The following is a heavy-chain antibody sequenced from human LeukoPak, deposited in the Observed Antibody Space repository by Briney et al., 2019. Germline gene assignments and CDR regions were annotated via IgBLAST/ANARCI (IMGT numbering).Heavy chain of an antibody. CDR1: GGSISSYY. D-gene: IGHD3-22*01. Sequence: SETLSLTCTVSGGSISSYYWSWIRQPPGKGLEWIGYIYTGGSTNYNPSLKSRVTISVDTSKNQFSLKLSSVTAADTAVYYCARHDHDSSGPNWFDPWGQGTLVTVSS. CDR3: ARHDHDSSGPNWFDP. J-gene: IGHJ5*02. V-gene: IGHV4-4*09. CDR2: IYTGGST.